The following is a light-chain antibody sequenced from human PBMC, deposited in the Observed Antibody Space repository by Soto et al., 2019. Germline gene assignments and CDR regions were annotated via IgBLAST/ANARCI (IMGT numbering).Light chain of an antibody. V-gene: IGKV1-5*03. J-gene: IGKJ2*03. Sequence: DIQMTQSPSTLSASVGDRVTITCRASQSFSSWLAWYQQKPGKAPNLLIYRTSTLGRGVPSRFSASGSGTEFTLTISNLQPDVFATYYCQYYNSDSFYSFGQGTKLEIK. CDR1: QSFSSW. CDR2: RTS. CDR3: QYYNSDSFYS.